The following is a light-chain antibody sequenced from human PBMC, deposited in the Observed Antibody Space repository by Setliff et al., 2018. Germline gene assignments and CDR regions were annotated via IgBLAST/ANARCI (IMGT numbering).Light chain of an antibody. V-gene: IGLV2-14*03. CDR2: EVT. J-gene: IGLJ2*01. CDR3: LSYTSETTHAL. Sequence: QSALTQPAAVSGSPGQSIAISCAGTSSDVGGYNYVSWYQQHPGKAPKLLIYEVTKRPSGVSDRFSGSESGNTASLTISGLQTEDEAYYYCLSYTSETTHALFAGGTKVTVL. CDR1: SSDVGGYNY.